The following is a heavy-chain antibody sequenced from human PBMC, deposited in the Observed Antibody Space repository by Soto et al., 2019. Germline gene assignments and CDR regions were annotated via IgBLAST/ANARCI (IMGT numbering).Heavy chain of an antibody. CDR1: GFTFSNYY. V-gene: IGHV3-11*01. Sequence: QVELVESGGGLVKPGGSLRLSCAASGFTFSNYYMSWIRQAPGKGLEWVSYISRSGSTIYYADSVKGHFTISRDNAKNSRYVAVDSLGAEGTGVDYCARDRRGYSSAFWGQGTLVTVSS. CDR2: ISRSGSTI. J-gene: IGHJ4*02. CDR3: ARDRRGYSSAF. D-gene: IGHD6-25*01.